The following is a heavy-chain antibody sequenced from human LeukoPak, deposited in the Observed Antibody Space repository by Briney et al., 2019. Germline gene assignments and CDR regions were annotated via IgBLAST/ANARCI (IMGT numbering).Heavy chain of an antibody. V-gene: IGHV4-59*01. CDR2: IYYSGST. J-gene: IGHJ4*02. Sequence: SETLSLTCTVSGGSISSYYWSWIRQPPGKGLEWIGYIYYSGSTNYNPSLKSRVTISVDTSKNQFSLKLSSVTAADTAVYYCARAHYGSGSSEFDYWGQGTLVTVSS. D-gene: IGHD3-10*01. CDR3: ARAHYGSGSSEFDY. CDR1: GGSISSYY.